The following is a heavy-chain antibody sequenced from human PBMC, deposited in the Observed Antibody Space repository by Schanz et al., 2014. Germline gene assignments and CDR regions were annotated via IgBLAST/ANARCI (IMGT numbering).Heavy chain of an antibody. CDR2: IGSSSSRI. CDR1: GFTFSSNS. D-gene: IGHD2-2*01. V-gene: IGHV3-48*01. J-gene: IGHJ4*02. CDR3: ARESSNDIVLVPGAVFDH. Sequence: EVQLLESGGGLVQPGGSLRLSCAASGFTFSSNSMNWVRQAPGKGLEWISYIGSSSSRIDHADSVKGRFTISRDNSKNTVYLQMNSLRPGDTAVYYCARESSNDIVLVPGAVFDHWGQGILVNVSS.